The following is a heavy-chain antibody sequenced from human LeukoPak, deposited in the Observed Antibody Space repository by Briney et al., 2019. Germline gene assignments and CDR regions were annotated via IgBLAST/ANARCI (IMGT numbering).Heavy chain of an antibody. D-gene: IGHD2/OR15-2a*01. CDR1: GFIFSNCA. CDR2: ISGGGSNT. V-gene: IGHV3-23*01. CDR3: AKSMTRGYDAFDI. Sequence: GGSLRLSCAASGFIFSNCAMNWVRQVPGKGLEWVSSISGGGSNTFYADSAKGRFTISRDNSKNTLHLHMNSVRAEDTDVYYCAKSMTRGYDAFDIWGQGTMVTVSS. J-gene: IGHJ3*02.